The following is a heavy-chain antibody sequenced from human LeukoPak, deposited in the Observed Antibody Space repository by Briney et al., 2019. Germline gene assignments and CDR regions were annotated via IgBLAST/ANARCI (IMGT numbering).Heavy chain of an antibody. CDR3: ARQTGSGLFILP. D-gene: IGHD3/OR15-3a*01. Sequence: SETLSLTCAVSGGSISSSNWWSWVRQPPGKGLEWIGEIYHSGSTNYNPSLKSQVSISIDTSKNQFSLKVTSVTAADTAVYYCARQTGSGLFILPGGQGTLVTVSS. V-gene: IGHV4-4*02. CDR2: IYHSGST. CDR1: GGSISSSNW. J-gene: IGHJ4*02.